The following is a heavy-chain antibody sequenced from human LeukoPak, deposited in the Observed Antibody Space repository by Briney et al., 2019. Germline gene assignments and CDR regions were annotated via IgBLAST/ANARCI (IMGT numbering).Heavy chain of an antibody. CDR3: ARGPRVGYCSGGSCYIRYYYYMDV. CDR1: GGTFSSYA. V-gene: IGHV1-69*06. CDR2: IIPIFGTA. Sequence: SSVKVSCKASGGTFSSYAISWVRQAPGQGLEWMGGIIPIFGTANYAQKFQGRVTITADKSTSTAYMELSSLRSEDTAVYYCARGPRVGYCSGGSCYIRYYYYMDVWGKGTTVTVSS. J-gene: IGHJ6*03. D-gene: IGHD2-15*01.